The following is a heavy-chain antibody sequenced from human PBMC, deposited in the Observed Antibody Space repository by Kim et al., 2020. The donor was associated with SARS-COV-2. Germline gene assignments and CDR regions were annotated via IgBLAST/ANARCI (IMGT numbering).Heavy chain of an antibody. V-gene: IGHV3-30*01. D-gene: IGHD6-13*01. J-gene: IGHJ4*02. Sequence: ADSVKGRFTISRDNSKNTLYLQMNSLRAEDTAVYYCARDRGSSWYGVFDYWGQGTLVTVSS. CDR3: ARDRGSSWYGVFDY.